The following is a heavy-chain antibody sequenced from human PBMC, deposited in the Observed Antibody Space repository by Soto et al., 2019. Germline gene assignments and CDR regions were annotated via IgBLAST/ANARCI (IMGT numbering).Heavy chain of an antibody. D-gene: IGHD3-9*01. CDR1: GGSVSSGSYY. Sequence: SETLYLTCTVSGGSVSSGSYYWRWIRQPPGKGLEWIGYIYYSGSTNYNPSLKSRVTISVDTSKNQFSLKLSSVTAADTAVYYCARDLYHYDILTGYVYYYGMDVWGQGTTVTVSS. CDR3: ARDLYHYDILTGYVYYYGMDV. J-gene: IGHJ6*02. CDR2: IYYSGST. V-gene: IGHV4-61*01.